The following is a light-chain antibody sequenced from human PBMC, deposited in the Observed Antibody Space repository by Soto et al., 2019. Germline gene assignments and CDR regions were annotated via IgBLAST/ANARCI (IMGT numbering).Light chain of an antibody. CDR3: LQDYTYPRT. V-gene: IGKV1-6*01. Sequence: AIQLTQSPSSLSASVGDRFTITCRASQGVRTDLGWYQQQPGKAPRLLIYSASSLQTGVPSRFSGDGSGTDFTLTIDSLQPEDFATYYCLQDYTYPRTFGGGTRVEIK. CDR2: SAS. J-gene: IGKJ4*01. CDR1: QGVRTD.